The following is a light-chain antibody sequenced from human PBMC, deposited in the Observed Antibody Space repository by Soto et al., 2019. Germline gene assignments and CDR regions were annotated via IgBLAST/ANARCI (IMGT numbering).Light chain of an antibody. J-gene: IGKJ1*01. V-gene: IGKV3-15*01. CDR1: QSIRNN. Sequence: EIVMTQSPATLSVSPGERATLSCRASQSIRNNLAWYQQRPGQSPTLLIYGASTRAPGVPANFRGSGSGTDFTLTISRLEPEDFAVYYCQHFVNSLTWTFGQGTKVDIK. CDR2: GAS. CDR3: QHFVNSLTWT.